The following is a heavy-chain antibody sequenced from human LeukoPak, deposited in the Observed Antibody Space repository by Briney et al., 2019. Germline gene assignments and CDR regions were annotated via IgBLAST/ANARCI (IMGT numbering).Heavy chain of an antibody. CDR1: GYTFTGYY. J-gene: IGHJ5*02. CDR2: TNPNSGGT. D-gene: IGHD1-1*01. V-gene: IGHV1-2*02. Sequence: ASVKVSCKASGYTFTGYYMHWVRQAPGQGLEWMGWTNPNSGGTNYAQKFQGRVTMTRDTSISTAYMELSRLRSDDTAVYYCARAPSTGTMNNWFDPWGQGTLVTVSS. CDR3: ARAPSTGTMNNWFDP.